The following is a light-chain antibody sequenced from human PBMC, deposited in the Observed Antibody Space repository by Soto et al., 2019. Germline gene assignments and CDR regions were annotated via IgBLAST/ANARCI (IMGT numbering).Light chain of an antibody. Sequence: EIVLTQSPATLSLSPGERATLSCRASQSVGSSLAWYQQKPGQAPRLLIYDTSNRATGIPARFSGSGSGTDFTLTISSLEPEDFAVYYWQQRYSWPPRVTFGPGTKVDIK. CDR2: DTS. V-gene: IGKV3-11*01. CDR3: QQRYSWPPRVT. CDR1: QSVGSS. J-gene: IGKJ3*01.